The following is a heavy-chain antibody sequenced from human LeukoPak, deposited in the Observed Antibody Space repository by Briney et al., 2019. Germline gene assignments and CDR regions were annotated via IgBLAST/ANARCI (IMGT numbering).Heavy chain of an antibody. CDR3: ARKSGNFWSGYYCQQCGYFDY. CDR2: INHSGST. Sequence: ASETLSLTCAVYGGSFSGYYWSWIRQPPGKGLEWIGEINHSGSTNYNPSLKSRVTISVDTSKNQFSLKLSSVTAADTAVYYCARKSGNFWSGYYCQQCGYFDYWGQGTLVTVSS. V-gene: IGHV4-34*01. CDR1: GGSFSGYY. J-gene: IGHJ4*02. D-gene: IGHD3-3*01.